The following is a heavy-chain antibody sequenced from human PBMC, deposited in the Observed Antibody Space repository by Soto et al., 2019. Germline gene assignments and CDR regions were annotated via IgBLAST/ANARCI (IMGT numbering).Heavy chain of an antibody. Sequence: ASVKVSCKASGYTFTSYAMHWVRQAPGQRLEWMGWINAGNGNTKYSQKFQGRVTITRDTSASTAYMELSSLRSEDTAVYYCARDGVRLGDFWSGYLFDYWGQGTLVTVSS. J-gene: IGHJ4*02. CDR3: ARDGVRLGDFWSGYLFDY. CDR2: INAGNGNT. D-gene: IGHD3-3*01. CDR1: GYTFTSYA. V-gene: IGHV1-3*01.